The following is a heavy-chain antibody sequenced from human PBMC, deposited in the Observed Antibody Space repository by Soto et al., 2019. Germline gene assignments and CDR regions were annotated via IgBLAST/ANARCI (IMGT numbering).Heavy chain of an antibody. D-gene: IGHD3-10*01. Sequence: QLVQSGGEVKEPGASVQVSCKASGYTFNNYGITWVRQAPGQGLEWLGWISVYNGNKNYAKKVQGRVSMTADTSTSTAHMELRSLQSDDTAVYFCARVAITLIRGLKVDFYSMDVWGQGITVTFSS. CDR1: GYTFNNYG. CDR2: ISVYNGNK. J-gene: IGHJ6*02. V-gene: IGHV1-18*01. CDR3: ARVAITLIRGLKVDFYSMDV.